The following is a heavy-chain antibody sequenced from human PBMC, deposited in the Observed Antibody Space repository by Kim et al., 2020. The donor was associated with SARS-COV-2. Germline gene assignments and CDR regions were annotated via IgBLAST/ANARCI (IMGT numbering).Heavy chain of an antibody. J-gene: IGHJ4*02. V-gene: IGHV4-34*01. Sequence: YTPSLKSRVTISVDTSKNQFSLKLSSVTAADTAVYYCARRKRGSSSSLDYWGQGTLVTVSS. CDR3: ARRKRGSSSSLDY. D-gene: IGHD6-13*01.